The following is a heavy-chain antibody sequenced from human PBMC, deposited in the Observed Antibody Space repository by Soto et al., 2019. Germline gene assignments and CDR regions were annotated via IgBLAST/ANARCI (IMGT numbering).Heavy chain of an antibody. J-gene: IGHJ6*02. V-gene: IGHV1-58*01. CDR3: AAGSGSYDYYYYGMDV. CDR2: IVVGSGNT. CDR1: GFTFTSSA. Sequence: SVKVSCKASGFTFTSSAVQWVRQARGQRLEWIGWIVVGSGNTNYAQKFQERVTITRDMSTSTAYMELSSLRSEDTAVYYCAAGSGSYDYYYYGMDVWGQGTTVTVSS. D-gene: IGHD1-26*01.